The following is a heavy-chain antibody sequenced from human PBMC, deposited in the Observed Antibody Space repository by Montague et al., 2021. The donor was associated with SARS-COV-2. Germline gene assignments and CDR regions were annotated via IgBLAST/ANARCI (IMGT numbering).Heavy chain of an antibody. CDR2: IYYSGST. CDR3: ARQLRVRRTWQVGDYNHYGMDV. Sequence: SETLSLTCPVSGGAISNDNWEWIGQAQGKTLVWTAYIYYSGSTXXXPSXXXRVTISVDTSRNQFSLRLTSVTAADTAVYYCARQLRVRRTWQVGDYNHYGMDVWGQGTTVSVSS. J-gene: IGHJ6*02. D-gene: IGHD3-10*01. V-gene: IGHV4-59*08. CDR1: GGAISNDN.